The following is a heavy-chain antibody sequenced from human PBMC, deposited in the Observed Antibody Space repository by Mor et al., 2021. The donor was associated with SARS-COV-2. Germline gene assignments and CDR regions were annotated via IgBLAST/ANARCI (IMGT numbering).Heavy chain of an antibody. D-gene: IGHD3-16*01. V-gene: IGHV1-69*01. CDR2: IIPIFGTA. Sequence: WVRQAPGQGLEWMGGIIPIFGTANYAQEFQGRVTITADESTSTAYMELSSLRSEDTAVYYCARGYYEDGRLDYWGQGTLV. J-gene: IGHJ4*02. CDR3: ARGYYEDGRLDY.